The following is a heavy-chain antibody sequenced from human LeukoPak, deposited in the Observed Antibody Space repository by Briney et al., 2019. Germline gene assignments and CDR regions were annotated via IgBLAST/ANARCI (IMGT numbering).Heavy chain of an antibody. Sequence: GGSLRLSCAGSGFTFSIDGMNWVRQAPGKGLEWVSSISPDSGFTPQADAVKGRFTISRDNAKNSLYLQMESLRVEDTAVYYCARDMGYSGSWPGYFDYWGQGVLVTVSS. CDR2: ISPDSGFT. CDR1: GFTFSIDG. D-gene: IGHD1-26*01. V-gene: IGHV3-21*01. J-gene: IGHJ4*02. CDR3: ARDMGYSGSWPGYFDY.